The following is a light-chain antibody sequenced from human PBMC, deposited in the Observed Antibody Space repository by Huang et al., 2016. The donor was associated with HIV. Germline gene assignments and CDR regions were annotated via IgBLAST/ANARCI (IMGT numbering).Light chain of an antibody. CDR1: QSVLSSSNNRNC. V-gene: IGKV4-1*01. CDR3: QQYYNTPPT. J-gene: IGKJ1*01. Sequence: DIVMTQSPDSLAVSLGERATINCKSSQSVLSSSNNRNCVAWYQQKPGQPPILLIYWASTRESGVPDRFSGSGSGTDFTLTINSLQAEDVALYYCQQYYNTPPTFGQGTRVEIK. CDR2: WAS.